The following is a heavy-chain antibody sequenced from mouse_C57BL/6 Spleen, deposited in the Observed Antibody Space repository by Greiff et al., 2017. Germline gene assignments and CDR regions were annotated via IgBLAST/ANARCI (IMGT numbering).Heavy chain of an antibody. J-gene: IGHJ1*03. D-gene: IGHD1-1*01. CDR1: GYTFTSYW. CDR2: IYPSDSET. Sequence: QVQLQQPGAELVRPGSSVKLSCKASGYTFTSYWMDWVKQRPGQGLEWIGNIYPSDSETHYNQKFKDKATLTVDKSSSTAYMQLSSLTSEDSAVYYCAREGGAHYGSSYWYVDVWGTGTTVTVSS. CDR3: AREGGAHYGSSYWYVDV. V-gene: IGHV1-61*01.